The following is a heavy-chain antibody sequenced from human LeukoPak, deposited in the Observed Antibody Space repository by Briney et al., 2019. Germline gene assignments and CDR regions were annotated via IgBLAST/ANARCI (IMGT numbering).Heavy chain of an antibody. Sequence: GGSLRLSCAASGFTFSSYGMQRVRQAPGKGLEWVAVISYDGSNKYYADSVKGRFTISRDNSKNMLYLQMNSLRAEDTAVYYCAKRMGPSIAAADLDYWGQGTLVTVSS. V-gene: IGHV3-30*18. CDR3: AKRMGPSIAAADLDY. D-gene: IGHD6-13*01. CDR2: ISYDGSNK. CDR1: GFTFSSYG. J-gene: IGHJ4*02.